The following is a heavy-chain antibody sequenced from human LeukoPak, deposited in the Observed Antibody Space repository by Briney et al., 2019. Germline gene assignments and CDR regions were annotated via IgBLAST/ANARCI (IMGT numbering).Heavy chain of an antibody. J-gene: IGHJ4*02. CDR2: ISSSGSTI. D-gene: IGHD6-13*01. Sequence: GGSLRLSCAASGFTVSDYYMSWIRQAPGKGLEWVSYISSSGSTIYYADSVKGRFTISRGNAKNSLYLQMNSLRAEDTAVYYCARLPGWYSSSWYGDYWGQGTLVTVSS. V-gene: IGHV3-11*01. CDR1: GFTVSDYY. CDR3: ARLPGWYSSSWYGDY.